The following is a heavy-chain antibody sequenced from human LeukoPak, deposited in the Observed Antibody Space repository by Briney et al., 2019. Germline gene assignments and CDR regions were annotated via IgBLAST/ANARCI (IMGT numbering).Heavy chain of an antibody. CDR1: GYTFTSYD. Sequence: ASVKVSCKASGYTFTSYDINWVRQATGQGLEWMGWMNPNSGNTGYAQKFQGRVTITRNTSISTAYMELSSLRSEDTAVYYCARDGMVVVVPAAMPFDYWGQGTLVTVSS. CDR3: ARDGMVVVVPAAMPFDY. CDR2: MNPNSGNT. V-gene: IGHV1-8*03. J-gene: IGHJ4*02. D-gene: IGHD2-2*01.